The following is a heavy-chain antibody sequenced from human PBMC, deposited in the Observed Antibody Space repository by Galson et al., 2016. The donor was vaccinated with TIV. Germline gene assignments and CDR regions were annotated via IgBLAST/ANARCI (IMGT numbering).Heavy chain of an antibody. J-gene: IGHJ6*03. V-gene: IGHV4-34*01. Sequence: LTCGVYGGSVSGYYWGWFRQPPGKGLEWIGEINHFRSSNYNPSLKSRLTISIDTPKKQFSLSLRSVTAADTAVYYCARVQWGGSLVSYYYYLDVWGKGTTVIVSS. CDR3: ARVQWGGSLVSYYYYLDV. CDR1: GGSVSGYY. CDR2: INHFRSS. D-gene: IGHD5/OR15-5a*01.